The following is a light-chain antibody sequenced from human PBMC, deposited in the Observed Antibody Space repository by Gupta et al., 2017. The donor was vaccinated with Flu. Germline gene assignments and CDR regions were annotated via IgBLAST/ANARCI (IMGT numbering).Light chain of an antibody. Sequence: GERATLSCRASQSVDNYLAWYQQKPGQAPKLLIYDASNRATGIPARFSGSGSGTDFTLTISSLEPEDFAVYYCQQRNAWPLSFGGGTNVEI. CDR1: QSVDNY. J-gene: IGKJ4*01. CDR3: QQRNAWPLS. CDR2: DAS. V-gene: IGKV3-11*01.